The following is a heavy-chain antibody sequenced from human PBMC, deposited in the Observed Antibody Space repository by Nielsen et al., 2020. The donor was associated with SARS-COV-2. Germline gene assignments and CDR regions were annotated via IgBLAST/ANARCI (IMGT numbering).Heavy chain of an antibody. CDR1: GFPFSSYA. CDR3: IRGNIVVVTAPDFDY. Sequence: GESLKISCAASGFPFSSYAMHWVRQAPGKGLEWVAVISYDGSNKYYADSVKGRFTISRDNSKNTLYLQMNSLRAEDTAVYYCIRGNIVVVTAPDFDYWGQGTLVTVSS. D-gene: IGHD2-21*02. V-gene: IGHV3-30*04. CDR2: ISYDGSNK. J-gene: IGHJ4*02.